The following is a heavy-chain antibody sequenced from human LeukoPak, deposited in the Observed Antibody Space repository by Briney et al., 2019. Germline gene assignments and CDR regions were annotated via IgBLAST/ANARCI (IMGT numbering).Heavy chain of an antibody. D-gene: IGHD2-15*01. J-gene: IGHJ4*02. CDR3: VRNLRYCSGGSCYENFDY. CDR2: INYSGST. V-gene: IGHV4-59*06. CDR1: GGSISSYY. Sequence: PSETLSLTCTVSGGSISSYYWSWNRQPPGKGLEWIGYINYSGSTYYNPSLKSRVTISVDTSKNQFSLKLSSVTAADTAVYYCVRNLRYCSGGSCYENFDYWGQGTLVTVSS.